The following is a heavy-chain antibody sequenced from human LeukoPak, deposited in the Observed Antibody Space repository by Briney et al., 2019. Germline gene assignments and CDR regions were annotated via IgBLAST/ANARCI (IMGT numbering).Heavy chain of an antibody. J-gene: IGHJ5*02. Sequence: PSETLSLTCTVSGGSISSYYWSWIRQPPGKGLGWIGYIYYSGSTNYNPSLKSRVTISVDTSKNQFSLKLSSVTAADTAVYYCARDSLRYCSRTSCYISSFDPWGQGTLVTVSS. CDR2: IYYSGST. D-gene: IGHD2-2*02. CDR3: ARDSLRYCSRTSCYISSFDP. V-gene: IGHV4-59*12. CDR1: GGSISSYY.